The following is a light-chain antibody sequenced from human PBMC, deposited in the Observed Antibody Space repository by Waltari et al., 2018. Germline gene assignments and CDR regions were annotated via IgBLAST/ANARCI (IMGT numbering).Light chain of an antibody. J-gene: IGKJ1*01. CDR3: QQYNALPPWT. V-gene: IGKV3-15*01. CDR1: QSMSNN. CDR2: GAS. Sequence: EIVVTQSPATLSVSPGERAILPCRASQSMSNNLAWYQQKPGQAPRLLIYGASARASGIPARFSGSGSGTEFTLTIASLQSEDFAVYYCQQYNALPPWTFGQGTRVEIK.